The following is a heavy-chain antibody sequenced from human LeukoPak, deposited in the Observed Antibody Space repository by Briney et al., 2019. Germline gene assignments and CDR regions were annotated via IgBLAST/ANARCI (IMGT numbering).Heavy chain of an antibody. D-gene: IGHD6-13*01. CDR2: IWYDGSNK. CDR3: ARSESSSSWYPLDY. Sequence: GRSLRLSCAASGFTFSSYGMHWVRQAPGKGLEWVAVIWYDGSNKYYAYSVKGRFTISRDNSKNTLYLQMNSLRAEDTAVYYCARSESSSSWYPLDYWGQGTLVTVSS. J-gene: IGHJ4*02. V-gene: IGHV3-33*01. CDR1: GFTFSSYG.